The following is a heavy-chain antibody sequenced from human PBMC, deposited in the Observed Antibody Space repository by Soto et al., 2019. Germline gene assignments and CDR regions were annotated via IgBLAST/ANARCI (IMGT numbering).Heavy chain of an antibody. J-gene: IGHJ4*02. CDR2: ISYSGST. Sequence: QLQLQESGPGLVKPSETLSLTCTVSGGSISSNNYFWGWIRQPPGKGLEWIGSISYSGSTYYNPALKTRVPIAVDTSKNQFSLKLSSVPAADTAVYYCARHAALYYFDYWGQGTLVTVSS. V-gene: IGHV4-39*01. CDR3: ARHAALYYFDY. CDR1: GGSISSNNYF.